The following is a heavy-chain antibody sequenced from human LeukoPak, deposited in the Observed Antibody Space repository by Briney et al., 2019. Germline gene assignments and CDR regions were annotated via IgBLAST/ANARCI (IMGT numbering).Heavy chain of an antibody. V-gene: IGHV4-34*01. CDR2: INHSGST. Sequence: SETLSLTCAVYGGSFSGYYWSWIRQPPGKGLEWIGEINHSGSTNYNPSLKSRVTISVDTSKNQFSLKLSSVTAADTAVYYCARDLRAAALFDPWGQGTLVTVSS. D-gene: IGHD2-15*01. J-gene: IGHJ5*02. CDR1: GGSFSGYY. CDR3: ARDLRAAALFDP.